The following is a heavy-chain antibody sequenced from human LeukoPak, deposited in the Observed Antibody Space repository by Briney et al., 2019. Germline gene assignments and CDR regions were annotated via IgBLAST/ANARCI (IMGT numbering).Heavy chain of an antibody. Sequence: PGGSLRLSCAASGFAFRSYWMSWVRQAPGKGLEWVANIKEDGSEKYYVDSVKGRFTISRDNAKDSLYLQMNSLRAEDTAVYYCARDEYTITWYWYFDLWGRGTLVTVSS. CDR2: IKEDGSEK. J-gene: IGHJ2*01. CDR1: GFAFRSYW. V-gene: IGHV3-7*05. CDR3: ARDEYTITWYWYFDL. D-gene: IGHD6-13*01.